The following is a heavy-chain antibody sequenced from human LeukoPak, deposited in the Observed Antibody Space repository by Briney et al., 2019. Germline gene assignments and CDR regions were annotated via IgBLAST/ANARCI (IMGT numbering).Heavy chain of an antibody. CDR1: GGSISSYY. J-gene: IGHJ4*02. D-gene: IGHD2-2*01. CDR3: AKLGGPAAVDY. Sequence: PSETLSLTCTVSGGSISSYYWSWIRQPPGRGLEWIGYMSNSGSTYYNPSLKSRVTISGDTSKNQFSLKLTSVTAADTAVYYCAKLGGPAAVDYWGQGTLVTVSS. CDR2: MSNSGST. V-gene: IGHV4-59*01.